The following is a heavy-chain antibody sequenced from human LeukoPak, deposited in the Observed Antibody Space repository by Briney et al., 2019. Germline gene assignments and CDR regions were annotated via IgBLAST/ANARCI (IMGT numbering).Heavy chain of an antibody. J-gene: IGHJ4*02. CDR3: ARGGNLEN. CDR1: GFTLNRYW. V-gene: IGHV3-7*01. D-gene: IGHD1-14*01. CDR2: INEVGGER. Sequence: GGSLRLSCAASGFTLNRYWMSWVRQAPGKGLEWVANINEVGGERHYVDSVKGRFTISRDNAKNSLYLQMNSLRAEDTAVYYCARGGNLENWGGGTLVTVSS.